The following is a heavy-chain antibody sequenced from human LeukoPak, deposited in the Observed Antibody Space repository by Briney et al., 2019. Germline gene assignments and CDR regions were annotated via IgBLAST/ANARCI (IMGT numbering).Heavy chain of an antibody. CDR1: GFTFSSYG. CDR3: AKDWSTDWSNWFDS. D-gene: IGHD3-3*01. Sequence: SGGSLRLSCAASGFTFSSYGMHWVRQAPCKGLEWVAFTRPDGSNKHYGDSVQGRFTISRDNSRNTLYLQMNSLRVEDTAMYYCAKDWSTDWSNWFDSWGPGSLVTVSS. V-gene: IGHV3-30*02. CDR2: TRPDGSNK. J-gene: IGHJ5*01.